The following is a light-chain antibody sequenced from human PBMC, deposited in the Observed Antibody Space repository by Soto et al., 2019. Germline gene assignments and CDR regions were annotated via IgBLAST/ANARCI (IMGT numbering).Light chain of an antibody. V-gene: IGLV2-14*03. CDR1: SSDIGAYIY. Sequence: QSALTQPASVSGSPGQSITISCTGTSSDIGAYIYVSWYQQHPGRAPKLPIFDVSDRPSGVPNRFSGSKSGNTASLTISGLQAEDEADYYCSSYRDSNTPVIFGGGTKLTVL. CDR3: SSYRDSNTPVI. J-gene: IGLJ2*01. CDR2: DVS.